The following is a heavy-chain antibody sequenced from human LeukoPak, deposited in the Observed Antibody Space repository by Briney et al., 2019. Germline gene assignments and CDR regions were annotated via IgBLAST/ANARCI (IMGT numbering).Heavy chain of an antibody. CDR2: INHSGST. J-gene: IGHJ4*02. V-gene: IGHV4-34*01. CDR1: GGSFSGYY. D-gene: IGHD3-3*01. Sequence: SETLSLTCAVYGGSFSGYYWSWIRQPPGKGLEWIGEINHSGSTNHNPSLKSRVTISVDTSKNQFSLKLSSVTAADTAVYYCARVGTIFGVVKRPFDYWGQGTLVTVSS. CDR3: ARVGTIFGVVKRPFDY.